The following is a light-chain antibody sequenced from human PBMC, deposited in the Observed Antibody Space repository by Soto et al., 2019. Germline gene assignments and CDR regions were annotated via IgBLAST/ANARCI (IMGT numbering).Light chain of an antibody. Sequence: QTVLNRSGSVSGSPGQSISISCTGNSSDVGGYNYVSWYQQHPGKAPKFMIYDVSNRPSGVSNRFSGSKSGNTASLTISGLQAEDEADYYCSSYTTSNTRQIVFGTGTKVTVL. V-gene: IGLV2-14*01. CDR3: SSYTTSNTRQIV. CDR2: DVS. J-gene: IGLJ1*01. CDR1: SSDVGGYNY.